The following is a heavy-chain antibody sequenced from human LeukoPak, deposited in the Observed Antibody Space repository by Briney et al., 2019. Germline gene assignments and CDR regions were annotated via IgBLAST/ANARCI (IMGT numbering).Heavy chain of an antibody. CDR3: AKSPSGRGGYNWFDP. D-gene: IGHD3-16*01. V-gene: IGHV4-4*07. J-gene: IGHJ5*02. CDR1: GGSISGYY. Sequence: KPSETLSLTCTVSGGSISGYYWSWIRQPAGKGLEWIGRVYSSGSTNYDPSLKSRVSMSIATSKNQFSLNLSSVTATDTAVYYCAKSPSGRGGYNWFDPWGQGTLVTVSS. CDR2: VYSSGST.